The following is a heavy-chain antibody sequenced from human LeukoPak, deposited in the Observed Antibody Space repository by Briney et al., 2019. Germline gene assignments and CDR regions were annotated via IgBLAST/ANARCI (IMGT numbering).Heavy chain of an antibody. Sequence: GESLKISCEGSGYSSTNYWIAWVRQMPGKGLEWMGRIDPGDSYTEYSPSFQGHVTISSDKSINTAYLQWSGLKASDSAIYYCARERQGVRGVILSDWGQGTLVSVSS. V-gene: IGHV5-10-1*01. CDR3: ARERQGVRGVILSD. CDR1: GYSSTNYW. CDR2: IDPGDSYT. J-gene: IGHJ4*02. D-gene: IGHD3-10*01.